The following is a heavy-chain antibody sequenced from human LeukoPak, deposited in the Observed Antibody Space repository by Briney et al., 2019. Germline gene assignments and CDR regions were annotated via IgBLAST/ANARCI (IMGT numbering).Heavy chain of an antibody. V-gene: IGHV3-73*01. D-gene: IGHD3-10*01. CDR2: IRSKANSYAT. CDR3: TVADTMVRGVN. Sequence: GGSLRLSCAASGFTFSGSAMHWVRQASGKGLEWVGRIRSKANSYATAYAASVKGRFTIPRDDSKNTAYLQMNSLKTEDTAVYYCTVADTMVRGVNWGQGTLVTVSS. CDR1: GFTFSGSA. J-gene: IGHJ4*02.